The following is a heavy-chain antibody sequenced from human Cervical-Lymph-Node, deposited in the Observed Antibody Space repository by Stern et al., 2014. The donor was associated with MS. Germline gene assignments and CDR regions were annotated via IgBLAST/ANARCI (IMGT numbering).Heavy chain of an antibody. CDR1: GGTFSSYA. J-gene: IGHJ6*02. Sequence: VQLVESGAEVKKTGSSVKVSGKASGGTFSSYAISWVRQATGQGLEWMGGIIPIFGTANYAQKFQGRVTITADESTSTAYMELSSLRSEDTAVYYCARDLVGSSGPYGMDVWGQGTTVTVSS. CDR3: ARDLVGSSGPYGMDV. CDR2: IIPIFGTA. D-gene: IGHD6-19*01. V-gene: IGHV1-69*01.